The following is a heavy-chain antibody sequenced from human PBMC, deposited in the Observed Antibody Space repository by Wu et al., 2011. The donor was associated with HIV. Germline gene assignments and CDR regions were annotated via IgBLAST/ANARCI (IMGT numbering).Heavy chain of an antibody. D-gene: IGHD3-22*01. J-gene: IGHJ6*02. V-gene: IGHV1-18*01. CDR3: ARLMDYYAPMDV. CDR1: TFITYG. Sequence: TFITYGISWVRQAPGQGLEWMGWIXGYNGNTNYAQKVQGRVTMTTDTSTSTAYMELRSLTSDDTAVYYCARLMDYYAPMDVWGQGTTVTVSS. CDR2: IXGYNGNT.